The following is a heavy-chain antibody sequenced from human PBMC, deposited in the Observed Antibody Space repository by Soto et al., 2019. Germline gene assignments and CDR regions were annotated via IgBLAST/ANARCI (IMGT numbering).Heavy chain of an antibody. D-gene: IGHD2-15*01. CDR2: IYYSGST. CDR3: ARPPTPGYYYYMDV. CDR1: GGSISSSSYY. V-gene: IGHV4-39*01. Sequence: QLQLQESGPGLVKPSETLSLTCTVSGGSISSSSYYWGWIRQPPGKGLEWIGSIYYSGSTYYNPSLKSRVTISVDTSKNQFSLKLSSVTAADTAVYYCARPPTPGYYYYMDVWGKGTTVTVSS. J-gene: IGHJ6*03.